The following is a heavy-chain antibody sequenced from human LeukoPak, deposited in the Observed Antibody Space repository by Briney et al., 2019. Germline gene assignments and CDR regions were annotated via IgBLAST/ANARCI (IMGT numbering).Heavy chain of an antibody. CDR3: ASEYDYYFDY. Sequence: GGSLRLSCAASGFTFDDYAMHWVRQAPGKGLEWVSAIRGSGDSTTTYYADSVKGRFTISRDNAKNSLYLQMNSLRAEDTAVYYCASEYDYYFDYWGQGTLVTVSS. D-gene: IGHD3-3*01. V-gene: IGHV3-21*01. J-gene: IGHJ4*02. CDR2: IRGSGDST. CDR1: GFTFDDYA.